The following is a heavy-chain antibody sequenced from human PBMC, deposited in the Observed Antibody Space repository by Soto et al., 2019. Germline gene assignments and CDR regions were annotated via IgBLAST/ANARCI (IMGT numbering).Heavy chain of an antibody. CDR1: SGTISSSNW. D-gene: IGHD2-15*01. J-gene: IGHJ5*02. CDR3: AGLGMVAAHREFDP. CDR2: INQSGSP. V-gene: IGHV4-4*02. Sequence: QVQLQESGPGLVKPSGTLSLTCAVSSGTISSSNWWTWVRQPPGKGLGWIGEINQSGSPNNNQSLRSRVTISVDKPKGQFFLKLSSVTAADTAIYYCAGLGMVAAHREFDPWGQGTLVTVSS.